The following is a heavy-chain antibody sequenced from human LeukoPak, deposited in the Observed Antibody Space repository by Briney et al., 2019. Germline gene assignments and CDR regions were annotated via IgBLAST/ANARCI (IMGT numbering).Heavy chain of an antibody. CDR1: LDSTTSNF. CDR3: AREILGGFNPGAY. V-gene: IGHV4-4*02. D-gene: IGHD1-14*01. J-gene: IGHJ4*02. CDR2: IHRSGSP. Sequence: PADTLSLTCTVSLDSTTSNFWSWVRQPPGKGLEWIGEIHRSGSPNYNPSLQSRVTISIDRSRNQIVLELSSVTAADTAVYYCAREILGGFNPGAYWGQGTLVTVLS.